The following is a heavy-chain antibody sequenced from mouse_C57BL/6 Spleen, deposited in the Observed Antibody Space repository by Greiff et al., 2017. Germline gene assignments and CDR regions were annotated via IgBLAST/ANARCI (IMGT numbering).Heavy chain of an antibody. CDR1: GYSFTGYY. J-gene: IGHJ4*01. CDR2: IYPYNGVS. Sequence: VQLKESGPELVKPGASVKISCKASGYSFTGYYMHWVKQSHGNILDWIGYIYPYNGVSSYNQKFKGKATLTVDKSSSTAYMELRSLTSEDSAVYYSATHYYGSSYGAKDYWGQGTSVTVSS. CDR3: ATHYYGSSYGAKDY. V-gene: IGHV1-31*01. D-gene: IGHD1-1*01.